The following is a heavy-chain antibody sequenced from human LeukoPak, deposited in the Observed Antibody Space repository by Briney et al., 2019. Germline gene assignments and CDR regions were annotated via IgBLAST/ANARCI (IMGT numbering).Heavy chain of an antibody. Sequence: ASVKVSCKASGYTFTGYYMHWVRQAPGQGLEWMGWISAYNGNTNYAQKPHGRVTMTTDTSTNTAYMELRSLRSDDTAVYYCARDGYCSGGSCQPGAYWGQGTLVTVSS. V-gene: IGHV1-18*04. J-gene: IGHJ4*02. CDR2: ISAYNGNT. D-gene: IGHD2-15*01. CDR3: ARDGYCSGGSCQPGAY. CDR1: GYTFTGYY.